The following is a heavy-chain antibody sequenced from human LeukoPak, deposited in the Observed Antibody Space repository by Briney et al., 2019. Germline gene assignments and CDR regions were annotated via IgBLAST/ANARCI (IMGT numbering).Heavy chain of an antibody. J-gene: IGHJ6*03. CDR3: AKEGRFGELSHYYMDV. V-gene: IGHV3-23*01. D-gene: IGHD3-10*01. CDR1: GFTFSSYA. Sequence: PGGSLRLSCAASGFTFSSYAMSWVRQAPGKGLEWVSAISGSGGSTYYADSVRGRFTISRDNSKNTLYLQMNSLRAEDTAVYYCAKEGRFGELSHYYMDVWGKGTTVTISS. CDR2: ISGSGGST.